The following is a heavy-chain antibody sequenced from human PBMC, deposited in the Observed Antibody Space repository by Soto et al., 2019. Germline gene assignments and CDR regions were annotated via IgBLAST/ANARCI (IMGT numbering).Heavy chain of an antibody. D-gene: IGHD2-2*03. J-gene: IGHJ5*02. Sequence: PVGSLRISCKWSGFRFSEHAMTWVRQAPGKGLEWVGFIRNTPYGGTTDYAASVRGRFTISRDDSESIAYLQMNSLKTEDSGVYYCSRGSFGYYGPWGPGTLVTVSS. CDR3: SRGSFGYYGP. CDR1: GFRFSEHA. CDR2: IRNTPYGGTT. V-gene: IGHV3-49*04.